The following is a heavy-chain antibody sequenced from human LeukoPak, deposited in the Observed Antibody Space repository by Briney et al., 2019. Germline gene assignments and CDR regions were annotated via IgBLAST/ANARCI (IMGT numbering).Heavy chain of an antibody. V-gene: IGHV3-21*01. Sequence: GGSLRLSCAASGFSFSYYGMNWVRQTPGKRLEWVSSISSNTNYIDYVDSVKGRFTISRDNAENSLYLQMNSLRAEDTAVYYCAREKSGATVRGAFDIWGQGTMVTVSS. CDR3: AREKSGATVRGAFDI. CDR1: GFSFSYYG. D-gene: IGHD4-17*01. J-gene: IGHJ3*02. CDR2: ISSNTNYI.